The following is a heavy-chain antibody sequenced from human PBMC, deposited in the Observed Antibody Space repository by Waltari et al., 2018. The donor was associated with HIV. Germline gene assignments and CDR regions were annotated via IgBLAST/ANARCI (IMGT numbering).Heavy chain of an antibody. J-gene: IGHJ6*02. Sequence: QVQLVESGGGVVQPGRSLRLSCAASGFTFSSYGMHWVRQAPGKGLEWVAVISYDGSNKYYADSVKGRFTISRDNSKNTLYLQMNSLRAEDTAVYYCAKDQVPNWNYYYGMDVWGQGTTVTVSS. V-gene: IGHV3-30*18. CDR1: GFTFSSYG. CDR2: ISYDGSNK. CDR3: AKDQVPNWNYYYGMDV. D-gene: IGHD1-1*01.